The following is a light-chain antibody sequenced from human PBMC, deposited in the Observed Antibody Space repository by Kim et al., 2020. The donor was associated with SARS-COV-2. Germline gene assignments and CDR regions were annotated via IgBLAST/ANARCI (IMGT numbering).Light chain of an antibody. CDR2: NNN. V-gene: IGLV1-44*01. CDR3: AAWDDSLNGHVV. CDR1: SSTIASNT. Sequence: TVTTSFSGSSSTIASNTVNWYQQLPGTAPKPLIYNNNQRPSGVPDRFSGSNSGTSGSLAISVLQSDDEADYYCAAWDDSLNGHVVFGGGTKVTVL. J-gene: IGLJ2*01.